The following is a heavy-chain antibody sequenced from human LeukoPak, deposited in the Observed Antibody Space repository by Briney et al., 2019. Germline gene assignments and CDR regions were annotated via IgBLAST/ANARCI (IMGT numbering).Heavy chain of an antibody. V-gene: IGHV1-18*04. CDR2: ISAYNGNT. J-gene: IGHJ4*02. CDR3: ARVRGATGFDY. Sequence: ASVKVSCKASGYTFTSYYMHWVRQAPGQGLEWMGWISAYNGNTNYAQKLQGRVTMTTDTSTSTAYMELRSLRSDDTAVYYCARVRGATGFDYWGQGTLVTVSS. D-gene: IGHD1-26*01. CDR1: GYTFTSYY.